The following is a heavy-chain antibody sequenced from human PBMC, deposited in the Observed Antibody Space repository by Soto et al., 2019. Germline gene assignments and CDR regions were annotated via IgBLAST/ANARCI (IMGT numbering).Heavy chain of an antibody. CDR3: ARDQPGYSYGYGLGY. CDR2: ISSSSSTI. V-gene: IGHV3-48*01. J-gene: IGHJ4*02. Sequence: GGSLRLSCAASGFTFSTYSMNWVRQAPGKGLEWVSYISSSSSTIFYTDSVKGRFTVSRDNAKNSLYLQMNSLRAEDTAVYYCARDQPGYSYGYGLGYWGQGTLVTVSS. CDR1: GFTFSTYS. D-gene: IGHD5-18*01.